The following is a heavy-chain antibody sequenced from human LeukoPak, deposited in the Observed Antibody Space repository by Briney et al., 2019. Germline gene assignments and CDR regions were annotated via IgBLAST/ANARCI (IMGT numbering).Heavy chain of an antibody. Sequence: VASVKVSCKASGYTFTSYGISWVRQAPGQGLERMGWINPNSGATLYAQNFQGRVTMTRDTSISTAYMVLFSLRSDDTAVYYCARETAPITAAATQSTDYWGQGTLVTVSS. V-gene: IGHV1-2*02. CDR1: GYTFTSYG. CDR2: INPNSGAT. CDR3: ARETAPITAAATQSTDY. J-gene: IGHJ4*02. D-gene: IGHD6-25*01.